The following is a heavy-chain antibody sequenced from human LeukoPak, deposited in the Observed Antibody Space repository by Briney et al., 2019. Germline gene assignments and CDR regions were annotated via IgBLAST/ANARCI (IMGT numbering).Heavy chain of an antibody. D-gene: IGHD3-10*01. J-gene: IGHJ4*02. Sequence: QPGGSLRLSCAGFTVSSIYMNWFRQAPGKGLEWVSVIYTGGTTYYADSAKGRFTISRDNSKNTMYLQMNSLRAEDTAVYYCARENLRGIDYWGQGTLVTVSS. CDR3: ARENLRGIDY. CDR2: IYTGGTT. CDR1: GFTVSSIY. V-gene: IGHV3-66*01.